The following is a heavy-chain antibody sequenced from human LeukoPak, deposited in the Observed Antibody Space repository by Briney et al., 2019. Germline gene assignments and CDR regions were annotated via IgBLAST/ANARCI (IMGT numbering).Heavy chain of an antibody. CDR3: ARGHHSSGWYANDY. D-gene: IGHD6-19*01. CDR2: ISSNGDST. Sequence: GRSLRLSCAASGFTFSSYAMHWVRQAPGKGLEYVSAISSNGDSTYYANSVKGRFTISRDNSKNTLYLQMGSLRAEDMAVYYCARGHHSSGWYANDYWGQGTLVTVSS. CDR1: GFTFSSYA. V-gene: IGHV3-64*01. J-gene: IGHJ4*02.